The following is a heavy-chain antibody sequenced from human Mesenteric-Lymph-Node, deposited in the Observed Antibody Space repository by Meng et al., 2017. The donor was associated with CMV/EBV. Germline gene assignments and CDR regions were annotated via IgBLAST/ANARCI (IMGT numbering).Heavy chain of an antibody. D-gene: IGHD2-8*01. CDR2: IKQDGSEK. Sequence: GGLLRPSCEASGFTFSDYYMSWVRQAPGKGLEWVPNIKQDGSEKYYVDSVKGRFTISRDNAKNSLYLQMNSLRAEDTAVYYCARGVSSGYWDQGTLVTVSS. V-gene: IGHV3-7*04. CDR1: GFTFSDYY. J-gene: IGHJ4*02. CDR3: ARGVSSGY.